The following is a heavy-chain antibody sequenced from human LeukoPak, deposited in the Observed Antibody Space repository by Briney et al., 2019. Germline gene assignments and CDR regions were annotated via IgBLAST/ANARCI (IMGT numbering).Heavy chain of an antibody. CDR2: IKQDGSET. V-gene: IGHV3-7*01. J-gene: IGHJ4*02. D-gene: IGHD2-2*01. CDR3: ARDCSATRCHNY. CDR1: GFTFSSYW. Sequence: GGSLRLSCAASGFTFSSYWMSWVRQAPGKGLEWVANIKQDGSETYYLDSVKGRFTISRDNAKNSLYLQMNSLRAEDTALYYCARDCSATRCHNYWSQGTLVTVSS.